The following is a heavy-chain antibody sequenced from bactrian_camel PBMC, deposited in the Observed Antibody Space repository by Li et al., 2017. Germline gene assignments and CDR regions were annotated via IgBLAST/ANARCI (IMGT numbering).Heavy chain of an antibody. CDR3: AAGGGNGAFCYTGERSMDY. CDR2: ISSDGTT. CDR1: GFTFRTSV. Sequence: VQLVESGGGSVQAGGSLKLSCTVSGFTFRTSVMGWYRQAPGRECDLVSTISSDGTTYYLDSVKGRFTISQDNAKNTLYLQMSSLKPEDTAMYYCAAGGGNGAFCYTGERSMDYWGQVTQVTVS. V-gene: IGHV3S55*01. D-gene: IGHD2*01. J-gene: IGHJ4*01.